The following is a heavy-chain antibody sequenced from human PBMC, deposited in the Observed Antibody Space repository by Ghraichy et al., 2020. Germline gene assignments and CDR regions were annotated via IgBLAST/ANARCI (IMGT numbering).Heavy chain of an antibody. V-gene: IGHV4-39*07. J-gene: IGHJ4*02. Sequence: SETLSLTCTVSGGSISSSSYYWGWIRQPPGKGLEWIGSIYYSGSTYYNPSLKSRVTISVDTSKNQFSLKLSSVTAADTAVYYCARDRVTTWWDWGQGTLVTVSS. CDR2: IYYSGST. CDR3: ARDRVTTWWD. CDR1: GGSISSSSYY. D-gene: IGHD4-17*01.